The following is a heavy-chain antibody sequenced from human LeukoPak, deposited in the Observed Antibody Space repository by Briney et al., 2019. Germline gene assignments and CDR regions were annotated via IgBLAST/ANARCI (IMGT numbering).Heavy chain of an antibody. CDR3: AKGVTTVTGAFDI. CDR1: GFTFSSYG. J-gene: IGHJ3*02. Sequence: GRSLRLSCAASGFTFSSYGMHWVRQAPGKGLEWVAVISYDGSNKYYADSVKGRFTISRDNSKNTLYLQMNSLRAEDTAVYYCAKGVTTVTGAFDIWGQGTMVTVSS. CDR2: ISYDGSNK. V-gene: IGHV3-30*18. D-gene: IGHD4-17*01.